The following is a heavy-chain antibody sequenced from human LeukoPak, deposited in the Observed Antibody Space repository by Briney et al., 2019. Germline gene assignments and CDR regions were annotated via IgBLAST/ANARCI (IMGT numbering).Heavy chain of an antibody. V-gene: IGHV1-2*02. CDR2: INPNSGGT. D-gene: IGHD3-9*01. J-gene: IGHJ4*02. CDR3: VLTGLSY. CDR1: GYTFTCYY. Sequence: ASVKVSCMASGYTFTCYYMHWVRQATGQGLGWMGWINPNSGGTNYAQKFQGRVTMTRDTSISTAYMELSRLRSDDTAVYYCVLTGLSYWGQGTLVTVSS.